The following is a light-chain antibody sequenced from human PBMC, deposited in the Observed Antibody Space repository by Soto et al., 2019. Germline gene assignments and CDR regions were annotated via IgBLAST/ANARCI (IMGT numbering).Light chain of an antibody. CDR2: SNN. CDR1: TSNIGTNT. V-gene: IGLV1-44*01. J-gene: IGLJ2*01. CDR3: AAWDDSLDGSVV. Sequence: QPVLTQPPLASGTPGQRVSISCSGSTSNIGTNTVNWYQQLPGTAPKLLINSNNQRPSGVPDRFSGSKSGTSASLSISGLESEDEVDDYCAAWDDSLDGSVVFGGGATVTVL.